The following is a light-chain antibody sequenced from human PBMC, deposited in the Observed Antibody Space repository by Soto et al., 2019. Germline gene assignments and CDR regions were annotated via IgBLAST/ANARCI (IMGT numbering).Light chain of an antibody. CDR2: GAS. V-gene: IGKV3-15*01. CDR3: QQYGSSPPYT. CDR1: QSVSNN. Sequence: EIVVTQSPATLSVSPGERASLSCWTSQSVSNNLAWYQQKPGQAPRLLIYGASTRATDIPARFSGSGSGTDFTLTISSLQSEDFAVYYCQQYGSSPPYTFGQGTKLEIK. J-gene: IGKJ2*01.